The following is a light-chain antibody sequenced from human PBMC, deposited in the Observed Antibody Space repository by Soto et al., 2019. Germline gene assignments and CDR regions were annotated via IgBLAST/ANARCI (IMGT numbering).Light chain of an antibody. Sequence: EIVMTQSPATLSVSPGERATLSCRASQSVSSKLAWYQQKPGQAPRLLIYGASTRATGIPARFSGSGSGTEFTLTISSLQSEDFAVYYCQQYNKWYTFGQETKLEIK. V-gene: IGKV3-15*01. J-gene: IGKJ2*01. CDR3: QQYNKWYT. CDR2: GAS. CDR1: QSVSSK.